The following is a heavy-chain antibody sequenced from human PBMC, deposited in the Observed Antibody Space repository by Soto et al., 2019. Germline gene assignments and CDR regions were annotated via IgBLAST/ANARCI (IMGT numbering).Heavy chain of an antibody. J-gene: IGHJ3*02. Sequence: GESLKISCKGSGYSFTSYWIGWVRQMPGKGLEWMGIIYPGDSDTRYSPSFQGQVTISADKSISTAYLQWSSLKASDTAMYYCASPAYNWNYSLAFDIWGQGTMVTVSS. CDR1: GYSFTSYW. CDR3: ASPAYNWNYSLAFDI. CDR2: IYPGDSDT. D-gene: IGHD1-7*01. V-gene: IGHV5-51*01.